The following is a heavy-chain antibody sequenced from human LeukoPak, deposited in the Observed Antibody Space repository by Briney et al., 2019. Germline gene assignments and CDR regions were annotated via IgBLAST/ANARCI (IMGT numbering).Heavy chain of an antibody. J-gene: IGHJ4*02. V-gene: IGHV4-30-4*01. D-gene: IGHD3-22*01. CDR1: GGSLSSGDYY. CDR2: IYYSGST. CDR3: ARDHYYDSSGYYPLDY. Sequence: SQTLSLTCTVSGGSLSSGDYYWGWLRQPPGRGLEWIGYIYYSGSTYYNPSLKSRVTISVDTSKNQFSLKLSSVTAADTAVYYCARDHYYDSSGYYPLDYWGQGTLVTVSS.